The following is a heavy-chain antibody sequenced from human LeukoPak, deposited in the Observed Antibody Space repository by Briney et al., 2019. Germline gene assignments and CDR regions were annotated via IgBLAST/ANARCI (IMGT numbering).Heavy chain of an antibody. J-gene: IGHJ4*02. CDR1: GDSVSSNSAA. V-gene: IGHV6-1*01. Sequence: SQTLSLTCAISGDSVSSNSAAWNWIRQSPSRGLEWLGRTYYRSKWYNDYAVSVKSRITINPDTSKNQFSLKLSSVTAADTAVYYCARHRVSRDSSGQYYFDYWGQGTLVTVSS. CDR3: ARHRVSRDSSGQYYFDY. CDR2: TYYRSKWYN. D-gene: IGHD3-22*01.